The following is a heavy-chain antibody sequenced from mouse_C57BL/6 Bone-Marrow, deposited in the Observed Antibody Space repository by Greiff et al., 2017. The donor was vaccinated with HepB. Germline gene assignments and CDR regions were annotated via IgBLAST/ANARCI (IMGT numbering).Heavy chain of an antibody. Sequence: QVQLQQPGAELVRPGTSVKLSCTASGYTFTSYWMPWVKQRPGQGLEWIGVIDPSDSYTNYNQKFKGKATLTVDKASSTAYMQLSSLTSEDSAVYYCAGYFAYGGQGTLVTVSA. D-gene: IGHD2-14*01. CDR2: IDPSDSYT. CDR3: AGYFAY. J-gene: IGHJ3*01. CDR1: GYTFTSYW. V-gene: IGHV1-59*01.